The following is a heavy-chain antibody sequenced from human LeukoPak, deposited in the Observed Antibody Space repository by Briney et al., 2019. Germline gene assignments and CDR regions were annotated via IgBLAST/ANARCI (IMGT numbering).Heavy chain of an antibody. V-gene: IGHV3-33*06. CDR1: GFTFSSYG. CDR3: AKGQPPSTVVTGIDY. D-gene: IGHD4-23*01. Sequence: GGSLRLSCAASGFTFSSYGMPWVRQAPGKGLEWVAVIWYDGSNKYYADSVKGRFTISRDNSKNTLYLQMNSLRAEDTAVYYCAKGQPPSTVVTGIDYWGQGTLVTVSS. CDR2: IWYDGSNK. J-gene: IGHJ4*02.